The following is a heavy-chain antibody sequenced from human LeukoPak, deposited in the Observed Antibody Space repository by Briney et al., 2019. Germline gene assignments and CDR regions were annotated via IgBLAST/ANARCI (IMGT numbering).Heavy chain of an antibody. CDR2: IKQDGSEK. CDR1: GFTFNSYW. Sequence: PGGSLRLSCAASGFTFNSYWMSWVRQAPGKGLEWVANIKQDGSEKYYVDSVKGRFTISRDNAKNSLYLQMNSLRAEDTAVYYCAREQRGYSYGSGPYYYYGMDVWGQGTTVTVSS. CDR3: AREQRGYSYGSGPYYYYGMDV. J-gene: IGHJ6*02. V-gene: IGHV3-7*01. D-gene: IGHD5-18*01.